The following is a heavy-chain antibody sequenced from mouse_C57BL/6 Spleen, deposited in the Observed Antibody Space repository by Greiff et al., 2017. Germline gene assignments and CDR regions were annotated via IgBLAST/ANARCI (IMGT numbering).Heavy chain of an antibody. V-gene: IGHV5-16*01. D-gene: IGHD4-1*01. J-gene: IGHJ3*01. CDR1: GFTFSDYY. Sequence: EVQRVESEGGLVQPGSSMKLSCTASGFTFSDYYMAWVRQVPEKGLEWVANINYDGSSTYYLDSLKSRFIISRDNAKNILYLQMSSLKSEDTATYYCAREGTGGWFAYWGQGTLVTVSA. CDR3: AREGTGGWFAY. CDR2: INYDGSST.